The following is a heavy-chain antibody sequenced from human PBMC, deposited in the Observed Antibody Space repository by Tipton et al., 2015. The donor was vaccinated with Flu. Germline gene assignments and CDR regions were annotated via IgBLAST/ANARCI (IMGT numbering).Heavy chain of an antibody. D-gene: IGHD1-1*01. V-gene: IGHV5-51*01. J-gene: IGHJ6*02. CDR3: ARVFGMTSMDV. CDR2: IYPGDSET. CDR1: GYTFTNYW. Sequence: QLVQSGAVVKKPGGSLMISCKGSGYTFTNYWIAWVRQLPGKGLEWMGTIYPGDSETTYSPSFQGQVSISVDRSISTAYLQWSSLKASDSAMYYCARVFGMTSMDVWGQGTTVTVSS.